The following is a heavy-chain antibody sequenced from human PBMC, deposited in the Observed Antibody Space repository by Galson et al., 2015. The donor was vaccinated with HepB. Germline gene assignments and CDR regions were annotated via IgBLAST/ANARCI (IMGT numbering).Heavy chain of an antibody. D-gene: IGHD3-10*01. J-gene: IGHJ6*03. CDR2: ISWNSGSI. V-gene: IGHV3-9*01. Sequence: SLRLSCAASGFTFDDYAMHWVRQAPGKGLEWVSGISWNSGSIGYADSVKGRFTISRDNAKNSLYLQMNSLRAEDTALYYCAKDNLRVAYYYGSGSYFSYMDVWGKGTTVTVSS. CDR3: AKDNLRVAYYYGSGSYFSYMDV. CDR1: GFTFDDYA.